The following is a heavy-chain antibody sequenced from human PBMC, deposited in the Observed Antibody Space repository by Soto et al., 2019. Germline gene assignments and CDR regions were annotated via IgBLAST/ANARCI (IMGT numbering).Heavy chain of an antibody. CDR1: GFTVSNNH. J-gene: IGHJ6*02. CDR3: ARGDRSTWYGLDV. V-gene: IGHV3-66*01. Sequence: EVQLVESGGGLVQPGGSLRLSCADSGFTVSNNHMNWVRQAPGKGLEWVSVIYSGGITYYADSVKGRFTISRDNSKNTLYLQMDRLRAEDTAVYYGARGDRSTWYGLDVWGQGTTVTVSS. D-gene: IGHD2-2*01. CDR2: IYSGGIT.